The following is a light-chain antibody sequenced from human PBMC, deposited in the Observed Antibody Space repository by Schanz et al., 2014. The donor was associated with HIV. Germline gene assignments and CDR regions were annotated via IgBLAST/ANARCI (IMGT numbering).Light chain of an antibody. CDR2: GAS. Sequence: EIVLTQSPATLSLSPGDRATLSCRASQSINSRYLAWYQQKPGQAPRLLIYGASNRATGVPDRFSGSGSGTDFTLTISRLEPEDFAVYYCQQYDRSPYTFGGGTRVEIK. V-gene: IGKV3-20*01. CDR1: QSINSRY. J-gene: IGKJ4*01. CDR3: QQYDRSPYT.